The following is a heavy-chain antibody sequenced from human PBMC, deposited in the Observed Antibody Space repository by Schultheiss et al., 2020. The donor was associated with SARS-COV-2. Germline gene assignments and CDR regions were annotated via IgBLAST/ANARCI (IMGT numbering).Heavy chain of an antibody. CDR3: ARDGRYYYGMDV. J-gene: IGHJ6*02. CDR1: GFTFSNAW. CDR2: ISSSGSTI. Sequence: GGSLRLSCAASGFTFSNAWMSWVRQAPGKGLEWVSYISSSGSTIYYADSVKGRFTISRDNAKNSLYLQMNSLRAEDTAVYYCARDGRYYYGMDVWGQGTTVTVSS. V-gene: IGHV3-11*01.